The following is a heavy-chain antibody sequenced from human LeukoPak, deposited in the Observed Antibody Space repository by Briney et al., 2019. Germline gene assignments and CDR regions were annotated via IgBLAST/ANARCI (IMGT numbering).Heavy chain of an antibody. CDR3: ARDNAGYDY. J-gene: IGHJ4*02. Sequence: GGSLRLSCAASGFTFSGYSMNWVRQAPGKGLEWLSYITRSSSPIYYADSVKGRFTTSRDNAKNSLYLQMNSLRAEDTAVYYCARDNAGYDYWGQGTLVTVSS. V-gene: IGHV3-48*01. D-gene: IGHD5-12*01. CDR1: GFTFSGYS. CDR2: ITRSSSPI.